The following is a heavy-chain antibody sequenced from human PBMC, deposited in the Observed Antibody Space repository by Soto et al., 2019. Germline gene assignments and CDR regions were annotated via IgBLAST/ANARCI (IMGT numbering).Heavy chain of an antibody. Sequence: ASVKVSCKASGYTFTSYDINWVRQATGQGLEWMGWMNPNSGNTGYAQKFQGRVTMTRNTSISTAYMELSSLRSEDTAVYYCAGGLRITIFGVVMGYYFDYWGQGTLVTVSS. V-gene: IGHV1-8*01. CDR2: MNPNSGNT. D-gene: IGHD3-3*01. J-gene: IGHJ4*02. CDR1: GYTFTSYD. CDR3: AGGLRITIFGVVMGYYFDY.